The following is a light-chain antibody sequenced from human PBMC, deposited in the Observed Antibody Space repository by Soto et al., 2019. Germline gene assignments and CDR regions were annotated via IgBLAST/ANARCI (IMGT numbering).Light chain of an antibody. Sequence: DIQMTQSPSSLSASVGDRVTITCPASQSITTYLNWYQQKPGKAPKLLIFGATALQSGVPSRFSGSGSGTDFTLTISSLQPEDFAIYHCQQSYIIPLTFGGGTKVDIK. CDR1: QSITTY. CDR3: QQSYIIPLT. J-gene: IGKJ4*01. CDR2: GAT. V-gene: IGKV1-39*01.